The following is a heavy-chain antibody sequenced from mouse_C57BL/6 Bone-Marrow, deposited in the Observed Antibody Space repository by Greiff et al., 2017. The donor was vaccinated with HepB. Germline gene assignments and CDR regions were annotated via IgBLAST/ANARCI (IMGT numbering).Heavy chain of an antibody. CDR2: INPNNGGT. J-gene: IGHJ4*01. D-gene: IGHD2-4*01. CDR3: ARWSVNYYDYDEGVDY. CDR1: GYTFTDYY. Sequence: EVMLQQSGPELVKPGASVKISCKASGYTFTDYYMNWVKQSHGKSLEWIGDINPNNGGTSYNQKFKGKATLTVDKSSSTAYMELRSLTSEDSAGYYCARWSVNYYDYDEGVDYGDQGTAVTVSS. V-gene: IGHV1-26*01.